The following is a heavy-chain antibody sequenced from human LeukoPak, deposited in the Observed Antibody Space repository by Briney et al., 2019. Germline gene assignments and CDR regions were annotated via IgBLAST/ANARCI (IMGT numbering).Heavy chain of an antibody. CDR2: ISGSGGST. J-gene: IGHJ4*02. V-gene: IGHV3-23*01. CDR3: AKTGTPWYYFDY. CDR1: GFTFSSST. Sequence: GGSLRLSCVASGFTFSSSTMSWVRQAPGKGLEWVSAISGSGGSTYYADSVKGRFTISRDNSKNTLYLQMNSLRAEDTAVYYCAKTGTPWYYFDYWGQGTLVTVSS. D-gene: IGHD6-13*01.